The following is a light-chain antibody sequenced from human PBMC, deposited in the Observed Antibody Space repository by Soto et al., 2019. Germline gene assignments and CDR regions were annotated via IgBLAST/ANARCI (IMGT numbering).Light chain of an antibody. J-gene: IGKJ1*01. CDR1: RSVSSSY. V-gene: IGKV3D-20*02. CDR3: QQRSNWPRT. Sequence: EIVLTQSPGTLSLSPGERATLSCRASRSVSSSYLAWYQQKPGQAPRLLIYGASSRATGIPDRFSGSGSGTDFTLTISSLEPEDFAVYYCQQRSNWPRTFGQGTKVDIK. CDR2: GAS.